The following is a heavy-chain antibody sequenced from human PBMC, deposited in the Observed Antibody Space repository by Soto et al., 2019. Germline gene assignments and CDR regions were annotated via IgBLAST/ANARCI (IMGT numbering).Heavy chain of an antibody. D-gene: IGHD3-22*01. CDR2: ISSSSSYI. J-gene: IGHJ4*02. CDR3: ARPPNYYDSSGYYGY. CDR1: GFTFSSYS. Sequence: EVQLVESGGGLVKPGGSLRLSCAASGFTFSSYSMNWVRQAPGKGLEWVSSISSSSSYIYYADSVKGRFTISRDNAKNSLYLKMNSLRAEDTAVYYCARPPNYYDSSGYYGYWGQGTLVTVSS. V-gene: IGHV3-21*01.